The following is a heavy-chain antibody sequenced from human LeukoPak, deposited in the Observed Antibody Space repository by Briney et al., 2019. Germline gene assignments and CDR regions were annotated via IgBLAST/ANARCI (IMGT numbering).Heavy chain of an antibody. J-gene: IGHJ5*02. Sequence: GGPVRLSCAASGFTFSSYWMTGVREAPGKGREGLTNIKQDGSEKYYVDSVKGRFTISRDNAKNSLYLQMNSLRGEDTAVYYCARGSWSAVAWGQGTLVTVSS. V-gene: IGHV3-7*01. CDR3: ARGSWSAVA. CDR1: GFTFSSYW. CDR2: IKQDGSEK. D-gene: IGHD1-1*01.